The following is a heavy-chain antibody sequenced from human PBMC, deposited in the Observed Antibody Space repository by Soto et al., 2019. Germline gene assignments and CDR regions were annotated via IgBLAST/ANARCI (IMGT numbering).Heavy chain of an antibody. V-gene: IGHV3-74*01. D-gene: IGHD3-10*01. CDR1: GFNLESHW. Sequence: EVQLVESGGGLVQPGGSLRLACVASGFNLESHWMHWVRQGPGKGLAWVSRVKGDGSRIRYGDFVRGRFTISRDNAKNTLFLQMDSLTADDTGVYFCARESLKTLVSGAFDVWGQGTAVVVSS. CDR3: ARESLKTLVSGAFDV. J-gene: IGHJ3*01. CDR2: VKGDGSRI.